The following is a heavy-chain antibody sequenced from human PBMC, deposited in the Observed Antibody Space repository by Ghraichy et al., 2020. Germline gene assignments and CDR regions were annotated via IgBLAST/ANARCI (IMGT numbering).Heavy chain of an antibody. Sequence: SETLSLTCTVSGGSISSYYWSWIRQPPGKGLGWIGNICYSGSTNYNPSLKSRVTISVDASKNQFSLKLSSVTATDTAVYYCARAGNFGDYVWGSYRPNYFYDGMDVWGQGTTVTVP. V-gene: IGHV4-59*01. CDR3: ARAGNFGDYVWGSYRPNYFYDGMDV. CDR2: ICYSGST. D-gene: IGHD3-16*02. J-gene: IGHJ6*02. CDR1: GGSISSYY.